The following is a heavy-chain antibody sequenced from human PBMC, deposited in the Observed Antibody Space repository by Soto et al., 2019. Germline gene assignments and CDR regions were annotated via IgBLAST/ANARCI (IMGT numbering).Heavy chain of an antibody. J-gene: IGHJ5*02. D-gene: IGHD3-16*01. CDR2: ISTSGNT. V-gene: IGHV4-4*07. CDR1: GVSMRNSY. CDR3: ARGGGVPALGDP. Sequence: SETLSLTCSVSGVSMRNSYWAWIRQSAGKGLEWIGRISTSGNTNYNPSLNSRLTMSVDTSKNQVSLKLTSVTAADTAVYYCARGGGVPALGDPWGQGTLVTVSS.